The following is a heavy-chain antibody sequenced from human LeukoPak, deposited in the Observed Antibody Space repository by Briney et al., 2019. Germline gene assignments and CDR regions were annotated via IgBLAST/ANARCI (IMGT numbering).Heavy chain of an antibody. Sequence: GRSLRLSCAASGFTFSNYAMSWVRQAPGKGLEWVSAITGSGGNTYYADSVKGRFTIARDNSKNTVFLQMNSLRAEDTAVYYCAKWGDYDVLTGYYVSDYWGQGTLVTVSS. CDR1: GFTFSNYA. J-gene: IGHJ4*02. D-gene: IGHD3-9*01. CDR2: ITGSGGNT. CDR3: AKWGDYDVLTGYYVSDY. V-gene: IGHV3-23*01.